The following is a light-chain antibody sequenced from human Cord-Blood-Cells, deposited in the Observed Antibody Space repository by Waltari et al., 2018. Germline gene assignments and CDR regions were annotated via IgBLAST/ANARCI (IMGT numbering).Light chain of an antibody. CDR1: QSVSSSY. CDR2: GAS. J-gene: IGKJ5*01. V-gene: IGKV3-20*01. CDR3: QQYGSSPPIT. Sequence: IVLTPSPGTLSLSPGESATLPCRASQSVSSSYLAWYQQKPGQAPRLLIYGASSRATGIPDRFSGSGSGTDFTLTIRRLEPEDFAVYYCQQYGSSPPITCGQGTRLEIK.